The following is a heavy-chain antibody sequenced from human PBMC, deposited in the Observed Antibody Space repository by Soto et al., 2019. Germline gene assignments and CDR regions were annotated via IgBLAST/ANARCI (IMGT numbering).Heavy chain of an antibody. V-gene: IGHV1-3*01. J-gene: IGHJ4*02. CDR3: ARDPYDYIWGSYRFNPLDY. Sequence: QVQLVQSGAEVKKPGASVKVSCKASGYTFTSYAMHWVRQAPGQRLEWMGWINAGNGNTKYSQKFQGRVTITRDKSASTAYMELSSLRSEDTAVYYCARDPYDYIWGSYRFNPLDYWGQGTLVTVSS. CDR1: GYTFTSYA. D-gene: IGHD3-16*02. CDR2: INAGNGNT.